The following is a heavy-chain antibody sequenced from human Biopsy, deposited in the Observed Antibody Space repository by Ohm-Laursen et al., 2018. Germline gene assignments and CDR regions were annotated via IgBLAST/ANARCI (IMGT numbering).Heavy chain of an antibody. CDR3: ARLSTLFGVADFTDD. D-gene: IGHD3-3*01. J-gene: IGHJ4*02. V-gene: IGHV4-59*08. CDR2: ISNSGTT. CDR1: GGDINNYY. Sequence: TLSLTCNVSGGDINNYYWSWIRQPAGKGLQWIGSISNSGTTKSSPSLKSRVNISLHTSKNQLSLKLTSVTAADTAVYYCARLSTLFGVADFTDDWGQGTLVTVSS.